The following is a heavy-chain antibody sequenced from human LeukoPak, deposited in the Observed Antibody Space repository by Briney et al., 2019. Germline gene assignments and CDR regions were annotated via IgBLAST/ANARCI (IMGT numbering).Heavy chain of an antibody. V-gene: IGHV4-59*02. J-gene: IGHJ4*02. Sequence: FEALSPPFTVSAGSVSDYFWNLVRQSPGKGMGRDGYVSDTGNTKYNPSLTSRLSLSVDTSKNRFSLKLTSVTAADSAVYYCATMSYDMLTGYRPLDFWGRGTLVTVSS. CDR3: ATMSYDMLTGYRPLDF. CDR2: VSDTGNT. CDR1: AGSVSDYF. D-gene: IGHD3-9*01.